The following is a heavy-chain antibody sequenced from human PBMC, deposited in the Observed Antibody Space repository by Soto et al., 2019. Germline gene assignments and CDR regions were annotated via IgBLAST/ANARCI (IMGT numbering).Heavy chain of an antibody. CDR1: GGSISSYY. Sequence: SETLSLTCTVSGGSISSYYWSWIRQPPGKGLEWIGYIYYSGSTNYNPSLKSRVTISVDTSKNQFSLKLSSVTAADTAVYYCARSTIAVAGSYDYWGQGTLVTVSS. J-gene: IGHJ4*02. CDR3: ARSTIAVAGSYDY. D-gene: IGHD6-19*01. CDR2: IYYSGST. V-gene: IGHV4-59*01.